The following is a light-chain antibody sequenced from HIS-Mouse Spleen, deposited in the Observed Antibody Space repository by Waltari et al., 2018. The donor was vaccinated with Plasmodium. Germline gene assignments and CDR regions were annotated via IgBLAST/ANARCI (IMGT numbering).Light chain of an antibody. V-gene: IGLV3-10*01. CDR1: ALPKKY. CDR3: YSTDSSGNHRV. CDR2: EDS. Sequence: SYELTPPPSVSVSPGQTARITCSGDALPKKYAYWYQQKSGQAPVLVIYEDSKRPSGIPDRFSGSSSGTMATWTISGAQVEDEADYYCYSTDSSGNHRVFGGGTKLTVL. J-gene: IGLJ3*02.